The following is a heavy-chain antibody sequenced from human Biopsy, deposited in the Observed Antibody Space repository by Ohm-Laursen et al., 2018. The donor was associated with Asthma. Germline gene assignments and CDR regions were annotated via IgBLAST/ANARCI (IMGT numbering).Heavy chain of an antibody. Sequence: SVKVSCKSLGGTFNTYVIGWVRQAPGQGLEWMGGINSIFGTTTYPQKFQDRVTITADDSTSTVYMELSSLRSEDTAVYYCARKAGSCISRSCYSLDFWGQGTRVTVSS. CDR3: ARKAGSCISRSCYSLDF. CDR1: GGTFNTYV. V-gene: IGHV1-69*13. J-gene: IGHJ4*02. CDR2: INSIFGTT. D-gene: IGHD2-15*01.